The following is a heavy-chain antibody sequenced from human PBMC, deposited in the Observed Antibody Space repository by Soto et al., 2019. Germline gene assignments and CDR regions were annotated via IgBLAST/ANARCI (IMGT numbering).Heavy chain of an antibody. V-gene: IGHV1-69*13. CDR2: IIPIFGTA. CDR1: GGTFSSFS. D-gene: IGHD3-16*01. CDR3: ARSECLPEYYDGMDI. Sequence: SVKVSCKASGGTFSSFSISWVRQAPGKGLEWMGGIIPIFGTANYAQKFQGRVTITADASTNTAYMELSSLRSEDTAVYYCARSECLPEYYDGMDIWGQGTMVTVSS. J-gene: IGHJ6*02.